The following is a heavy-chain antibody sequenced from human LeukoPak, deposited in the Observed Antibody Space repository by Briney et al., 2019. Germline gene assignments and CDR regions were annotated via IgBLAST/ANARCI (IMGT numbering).Heavy chain of an antibody. D-gene: IGHD3-10*01. V-gene: IGHV5-51*01. CDR1: GYNFMTYG. J-gene: IGHJ3*02. CDR2: AFPGESAT. CDR3: ARPTFDFVSGSKDEGAFDI. Sequence: PGESLKISCQGSGYNFMTYGIAWVRQMQGKGLECRGIAFPGESATRYSPSFQAQVTMSADKSISTAYLQLTSLKPSDTAIYYCARPTFDFVSGSKDEGAFDIWGQGTMVTVSS.